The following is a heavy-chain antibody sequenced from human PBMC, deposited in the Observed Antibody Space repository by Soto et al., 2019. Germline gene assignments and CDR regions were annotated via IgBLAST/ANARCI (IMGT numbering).Heavy chain of an antibody. J-gene: IGHJ5*02. D-gene: IGHD5-18*01. CDR1: GGSFSGYY. Sequence: QVQLQQWGAGLLKPSETLSLTCAVYGGSFSGYYWSWIRQPPGKGLEWIGEINHSGSTNYNPSLKRRVTISVDTSKNQFSLKLSSVTAADTAVYYCARGLRGYSYGRENWFDPWGQGTLVTVSS. CDR2: INHSGST. CDR3: ARGLRGYSYGRENWFDP. V-gene: IGHV4-34*01.